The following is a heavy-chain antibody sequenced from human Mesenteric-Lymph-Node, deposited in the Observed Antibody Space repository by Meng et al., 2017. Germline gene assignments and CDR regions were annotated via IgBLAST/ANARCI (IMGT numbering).Heavy chain of an antibody. Sequence: ETLSLTCAASGFTFSSYDMHWVRQATGKGLEWVSAIGTAGDTYYPGSVKGRFTISRENAKNSLYLQMNSLRAGDTAVYYCARDSGLNYYYYGMDVWGQGTTVTVSS. J-gene: IGHJ6*02. CDR1: GFTFSSYD. CDR2: IGTAGDT. V-gene: IGHV3-13*01. CDR3: ARDSGLNYYYYGMDV. D-gene: IGHD3-22*01.